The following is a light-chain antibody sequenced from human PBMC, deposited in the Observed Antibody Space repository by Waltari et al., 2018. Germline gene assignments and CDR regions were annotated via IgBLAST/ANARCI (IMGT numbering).Light chain of an antibody. CDR2: DVS. V-gene: IGLV2-14*03. J-gene: IGLJ2*01. Sequence: QSALTQPASVSGPPGQSITISCTGTSRAIGYFDYVSWYQQHPGKAPKLIIYDVSERPSGVSNRFSGSKSGNTASLTISGLQAEDEADYYCSSFTSTNTLLFGGGTKLTVL. CDR3: SSFTSTNTLL. CDR1: SRAIGYFDY.